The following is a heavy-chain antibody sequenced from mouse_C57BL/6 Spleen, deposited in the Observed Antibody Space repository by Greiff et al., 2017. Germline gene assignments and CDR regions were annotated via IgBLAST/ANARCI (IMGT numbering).Heavy chain of an antibody. J-gene: IGHJ4*01. V-gene: IGHV10-1*01. CDR2: IRSKSNNYAT. CDR3: VRHGGYSYAMEY. Sequence: EVQLVESGGGLVQPKGSLKLSCAASGFSFNTYAMNWVRQAPGKGLEWVARIRSKSNNYATYYADSVKDRFTISRDDSESMLYLQMNNLKTEDTAMYYCVRHGGYSYAMEYWGQGTSVTVSS. D-gene: IGHD2-3*01. CDR1: GFSFNTYA.